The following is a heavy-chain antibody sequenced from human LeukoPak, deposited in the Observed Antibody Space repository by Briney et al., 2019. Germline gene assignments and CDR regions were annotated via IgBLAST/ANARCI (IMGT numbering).Heavy chain of an antibody. D-gene: IGHD3-10*01. CDR1: GFTFSSYD. V-gene: IGHV3-15*01. Sequence: PGGSLRLSCAASGFTFSSYDMHWVRQAPGKGLEWVGRVKSKTEGGTTDYTAPVRGRFTISRDDSENTLYLQMNSLKTEDTAVYYCTTWYNYGSGSYYGVDYWGQGTLVSVSS. CDR3: TTWYNYGSGSYYGVDY. J-gene: IGHJ4*02. CDR2: VKSKTEGGTT.